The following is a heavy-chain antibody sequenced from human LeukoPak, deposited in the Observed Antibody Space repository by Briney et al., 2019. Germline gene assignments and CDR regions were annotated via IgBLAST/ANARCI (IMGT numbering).Heavy chain of an antibody. CDR2: IYPGDSDP. V-gene: IGHV5-51*01. D-gene: IGHD6-13*01. Sequence: GESLRISCKGSGYSFTTYWIGWVRQMPGKGLEWMGIIYPGDSDPRYSPSFQGQVTISADTSISTAYLQWSSLKASDSAMYYCVRHGLGSSWFGFDYWGQGTLVTVSS. CDR3: VRHGLGSSWFGFDY. J-gene: IGHJ4*02. CDR1: GYSFTTYW.